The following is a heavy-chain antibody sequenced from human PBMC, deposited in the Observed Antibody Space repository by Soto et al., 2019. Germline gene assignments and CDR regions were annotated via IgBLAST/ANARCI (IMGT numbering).Heavy chain of an antibody. J-gene: IGHJ4*02. CDR2: INHSGST. D-gene: IGHD2-15*01. CDR1: GGSFSGYY. Sequence: SETLSLTCAVYGGSFSGYYWSWIRQPPGKGLEWIGEINHSGSTNYNPSLKSRVTISVDTSKNQFSLKLSSVTAADTAVYYCARGPLDIVVVVAAHYFDYWGQGTLVTVSS. CDR3: ARGPLDIVVVVAAHYFDY. V-gene: IGHV4-34*01.